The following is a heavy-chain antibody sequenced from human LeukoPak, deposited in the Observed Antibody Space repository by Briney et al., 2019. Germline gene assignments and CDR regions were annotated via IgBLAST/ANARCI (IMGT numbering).Heavy chain of an antibody. CDR1: GFTFADYA. J-gene: IGHJ4*02. CDR3: TSDSDEGAGYYFNF. CDR2: IRSKTYTGGTT. V-gene: IGHV3-49*04. Sequence: PGGSLRLSCAASGFTFADYAMSWVRQAPGKGLEWVGSIRSKTYTGGTTEYAAYVKGRLTISRAVSVRVVYLQMNSLKSEVAGVYSCTSDSDEGAGYYFNFWGQGKVVTVS. D-gene: IGHD3-9*01.